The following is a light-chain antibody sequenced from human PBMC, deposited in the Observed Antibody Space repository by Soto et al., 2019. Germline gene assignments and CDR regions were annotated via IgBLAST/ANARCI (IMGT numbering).Light chain of an antibody. V-gene: IGLV2-23*02. CDR1: SIDVGSYNL. Sequence: QSALTQPASVSGSPGQSITISCTGTSIDVGSYNLVSWYQQHPGKAPKLMIYEVSKRPSGVSNRFSGSKSGNTASLTISGLQVDVEAESYCWSYAGTLYDVGTGTKVP. CDR3: WSYAGTLYD. CDR2: EVS. J-gene: IGLJ1*01.